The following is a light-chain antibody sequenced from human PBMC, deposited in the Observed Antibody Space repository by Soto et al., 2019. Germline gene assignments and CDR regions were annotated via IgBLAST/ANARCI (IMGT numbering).Light chain of an antibody. CDR3: QQYGSSGT. CDR2: GAS. V-gene: IGKV3-20*01. J-gene: IGKJ1*01. CDR1: QSVSNNY. Sequence: EVMLNQSPGTLSLSKGERATLSCRASQSVSNNYLAWYQQKPGQAPRLLIYGASNRATGIPDRFSGSGSGTDFTLTISRLEPEDFAVYYCQQYGSSGTFGQGSKVAIK.